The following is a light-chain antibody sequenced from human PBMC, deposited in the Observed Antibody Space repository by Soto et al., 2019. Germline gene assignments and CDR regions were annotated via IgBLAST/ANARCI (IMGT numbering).Light chain of an antibody. J-gene: IGLJ1*01. Sequence: QSALTQPRSVSGSPGQSVTISCTGTSSDVGGYNYVSWYQQHPGKAPKFMIYDVSQRPTGVPARFSGSKSGNTASLTISGLQAEDEADYYCAAWDDSLSGYYVFGTGTKLTVL. CDR3: AAWDDSLSGYYV. CDR1: SSDVGGYNY. V-gene: IGLV2-11*01. CDR2: DVS.